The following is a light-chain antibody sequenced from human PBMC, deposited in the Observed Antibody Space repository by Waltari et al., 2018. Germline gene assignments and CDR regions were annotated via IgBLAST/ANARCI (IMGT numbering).Light chain of an antibody. Sequence: QSALTQPPSASGSPGQSVTISCTGTSSDVGGYNYVSWYQQHPGKATKLMIYEVNKRPSGVPDRFSGSKSGNTASLTVSGLQAEDEADYYCSSYAGSNLWVFGGGTKLTVL. V-gene: IGLV2-8*01. CDR1: SSDVGGYNY. CDR2: EVN. CDR3: SSYAGSNLWV. J-gene: IGLJ3*02.